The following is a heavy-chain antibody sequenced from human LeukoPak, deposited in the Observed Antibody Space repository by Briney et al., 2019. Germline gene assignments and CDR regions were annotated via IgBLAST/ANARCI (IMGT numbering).Heavy chain of an antibody. CDR3: ARSLRYFDWPSYYFDY. D-gene: IGHD3-9*01. CDR2: IKEDGSEK. CDR1: GFTFSSYW. Sequence: GGSLRLSCAASGFTFSSYWMSWVRQAPGKGLEWVANIKEDGSEKYYVDSVKGRFTISRGNAKNSLYLQMNSLRAEDTAVYYCARSLRYFDWPSYYFDYWGQGTLVTVSS. V-gene: IGHV3-7*04. J-gene: IGHJ4*02.